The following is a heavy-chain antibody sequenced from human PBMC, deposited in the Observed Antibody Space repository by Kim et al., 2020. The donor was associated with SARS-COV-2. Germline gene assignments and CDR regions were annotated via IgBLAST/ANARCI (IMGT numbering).Heavy chain of an antibody. CDR1: GYTFTSYG. D-gene: IGHD2-2*01. CDR3: ARDALVPAADY. J-gene: IGHJ4*02. CDR2: ISAYNGNT. Sequence: ASVKVSCKASGYTFTSYGINWVRQAPGQGLEWMGWISAYNGNTNYAQRLQGRVTMTTDTPTSTAYMELRSLRSDDTAVYYCARDALVPAADYWGQGTLVTVSS. V-gene: IGHV1-18*04.